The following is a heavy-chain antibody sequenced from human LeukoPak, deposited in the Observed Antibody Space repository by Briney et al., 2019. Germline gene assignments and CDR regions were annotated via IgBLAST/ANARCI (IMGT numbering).Heavy chain of an antibody. J-gene: IGHJ4*02. CDR2: IKQDGSEK. CDR1: GFTFSSYW. CDR3: ARGMELLYYDCWSGYYPVDY. V-gene: IGHV3-7*03. Sequence: GGSLRLSCAASGFTFSSYWMSWVRQAPGKGLEWVANIKQDGSEKYYVDSVKGRFTISRDNAKNSLYLQMNSLRAEDTAVYYCARGMELLYYDCWSGYYPVDYWGQGTLVTVSS. D-gene: IGHD3-3*01.